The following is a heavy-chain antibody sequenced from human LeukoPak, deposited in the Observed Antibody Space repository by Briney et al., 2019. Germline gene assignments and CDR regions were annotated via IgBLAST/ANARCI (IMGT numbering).Heavy chain of an antibody. Sequence: GGSLRLSCAASGFTFSNEMNWVRQAPGKGLEWVSYISSSGSTIYYADSVKGRFTISRDNSKNTLYLQMNSLRAEDTAVYYCARRVGGFGESASNWFDPWGQGTLVTVSS. J-gene: IGHJ5*02. D-gene: IGHD3-10*01. CDR1: GFTFSNE. V-gene: IGHV3-48*03. CDR2: ISSSGSTI. CDR3: ARRVGGFGESASNWFDP.